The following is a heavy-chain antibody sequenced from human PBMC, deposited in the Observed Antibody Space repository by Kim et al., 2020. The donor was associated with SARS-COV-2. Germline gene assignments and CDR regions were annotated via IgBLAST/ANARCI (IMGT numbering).Heavy chain of an antibody. CDR3: VRESPDYKYAFVY. J-gene: IGHJ4*02. CDR2: LSYDGNRQ. Sequence: GGSLRLSCAASGFIFTDYALHWVRQAPGKGLEWVAFLSYDGNRQQYEDSVKGRFTISRDVLSDTLYLQMNSLRADDTAEYYCVRESPDYKYAFVYWGQGTLVTVPS. V-gene: IGHV3-30*04. D-gene: IGHD4-4*01. CDR1: GFIFTDYA.